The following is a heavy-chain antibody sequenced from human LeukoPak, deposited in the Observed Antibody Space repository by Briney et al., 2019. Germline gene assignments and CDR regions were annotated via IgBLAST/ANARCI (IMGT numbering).Heavy chain of an antibody. CDR3: ARTYYYGSGSYYPLDY. CDR1: GGPVSSGSYY. V-gene: IGHV4-61*01. Sequence: PSETLSLTCTVSGGPVSSGSYYWSWIRQPPGKGLEWIGYIYYSGSTNYNPSLKSRVTISVDTSKNQFSLKLSSVTAADTAVCYCARTYYYGSGSYYPLDYWGQGTLVTVSS. CDR2: IYYSGST. D-gene: IGHD3-10*01. J-gene: IGHJ4*02.